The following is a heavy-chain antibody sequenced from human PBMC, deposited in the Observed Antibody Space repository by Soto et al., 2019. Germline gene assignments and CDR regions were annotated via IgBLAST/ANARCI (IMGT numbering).Heavy chain of an antibody. D-gene: IGHD2-2*01. V-gene: IGHV1-69*13. CDR3: ARGGGIVVVPAAPPPMDV. Sequence: SVKVSCKASGGTFSSYAISWVRQAPGQGLEWMGGIIPIFGTANYAQKFQGRVTITADESTSTAYMELSSLRSEDTAVYYCARGGGIVVVPAAPPPMDVWGQGTTVTVS. J-gene: IGHJ6*02. CDR2: IIPIFGTA. CDR1: GGTFSSYA.